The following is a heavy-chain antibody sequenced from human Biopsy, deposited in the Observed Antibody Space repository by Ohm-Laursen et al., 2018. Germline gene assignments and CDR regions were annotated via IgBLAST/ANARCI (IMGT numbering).Heavy chain of an antibody. D-gene: IGHD4-17*01. V-gene: IGHV4-39*01. Sequence: SDTLSLTCTVSGGFISSSSYYWGWIRQPPGKGLEWIGSISYTGSTHDNPSLTSRVTISVDTSKNQFSLKLYSLTAADTAVYYCARQGVYGDLRMDYWGQGTLVTVSS. CDR3: ARQGVYGDLRMDY. CDR2: ISYTGST. J-gene: IGHJ4*02. CDR1: GGFISSSSYY.